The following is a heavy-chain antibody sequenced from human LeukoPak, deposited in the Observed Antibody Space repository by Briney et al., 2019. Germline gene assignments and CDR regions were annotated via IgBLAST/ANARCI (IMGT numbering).Heavy chain of an antibody. CDR3: ARVPRGRHSSSCVSFDY. D-gene: IGHD6-13*01. V-gene: IGHV1-2*02. CDR1: GYTFTGYY. J-gene: IGHJ4*02. Sequence: GASVKVSCKASGYTFTGYYMHWVRQAPGQGLEWMGWINPNSGGTNYAQKFQGRVTMTRDTSISTAYMELSRLRSDDTAVYYCARVPRGRHSSSCVSFDYWGQGTLVTVSS. CDR2: INPNSGGT.